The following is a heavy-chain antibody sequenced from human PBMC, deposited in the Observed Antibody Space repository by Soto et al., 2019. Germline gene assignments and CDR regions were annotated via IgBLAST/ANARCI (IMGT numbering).Heavy chain of an antibody. Sequence: QVQLVESGGGVVQPGRSLRLSCAASGFTFSSYAMHWVRQAPGKGLEWVAVMSYDGSNKYYADSVKGRLTISRDNSKKTLYLQMNSLRAEDTAVYYCARFKGCSGGSCYPYFDYWGQGTLVTVSS. V-gene: IGHV3-30-3*01. CDR2: MSYDGSNK. D-gene: IGHD2-15*01. J-gene: IGHJ4*02. CDR3: ARFKGCSGGSCYPYFDY. CDR1: GFTFSSYA.